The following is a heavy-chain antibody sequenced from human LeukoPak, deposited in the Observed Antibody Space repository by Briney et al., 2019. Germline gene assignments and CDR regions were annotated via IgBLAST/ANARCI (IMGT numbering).Heavy chain of an antibody. J-gene: IGHJ4*02. CDR3: AREACREVGLMWPRLGGQDCRYDH. CDR1: GDTFSRYA. V-gene: IGHV1-69*04. CDR2: ITPFLGIA. Sequence: ASVKVSCKASGDTFSRYAINWVRQAPGQGPEWMGRITPFLGIANYPQKFQGRVTITADESTTTVYMELRSLRSEDTAVYYCAREACREVGLMWPRLGGQDCRYDHWGQGTLVTVSS. D-gene: IGHD3-16*01.